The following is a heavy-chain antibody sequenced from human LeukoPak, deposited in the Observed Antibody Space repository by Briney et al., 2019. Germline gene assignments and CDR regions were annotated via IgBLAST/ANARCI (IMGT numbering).Heavy chain of an antibody. CDR3: ARIRAYYYFDY. CDR2: IDWDGDK. CDR1: GFSLTTSGVG. D-gene: IGHD2-21*01. Sequence: SGPTLVNLTQTLTLTCTFSGFSLTTSGVGVGWIRQPPGKALEWLARIDWDGDKYYTTSLKTRLTVSKDTSKNQVVLTVTNMDPMDTATYYCARIRAYYYFDYWGQGILVTVSS. J-gene: IGHJ4*02. V-gene: IGHV2-70*11.